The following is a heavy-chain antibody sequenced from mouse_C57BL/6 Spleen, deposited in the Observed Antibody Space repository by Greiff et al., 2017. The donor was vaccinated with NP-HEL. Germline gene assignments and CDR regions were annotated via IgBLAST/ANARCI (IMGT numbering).Heavy chain of an antibody. CDR3: ARLGLLLHGIDY. D-gene: IGHD2-1*01. V-gene: IGHV1-26*01. CDR2: INPNNGGT. CDR1: GYTFTDYY. Sequence: EVQLQQSGPELVKPGASVKISCKASGYTFTDYYMNWVKQSHGKSLEWIGDINPNNGGTSYNQKFKGKATLTVDKSSSTAYMELRSLTSEDSAVYYCARLGLLLHGIDYWGQGTTLTVSS. J-gene: IGHJ2*01.